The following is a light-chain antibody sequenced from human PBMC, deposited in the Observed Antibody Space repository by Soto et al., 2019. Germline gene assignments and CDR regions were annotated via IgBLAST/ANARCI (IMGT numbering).Light chain of an antibody. CDR2: EVN. J-gene: IGLJ2*01. V-gene: IGLV2-8*01. CDR1: SSDVGGSNY. Sequence: QSSLTQPPSASGSPGQSVAISCTGTSSDVGGSNYVSWYQRHPGKAPKLMIFEVNKRPSGVPNRFSGSKSGNTASLTVSGLQAEDEADYYYSSFAGINNPLVFGGGTKLTVL. CDR3: SSFAGINNPLV.